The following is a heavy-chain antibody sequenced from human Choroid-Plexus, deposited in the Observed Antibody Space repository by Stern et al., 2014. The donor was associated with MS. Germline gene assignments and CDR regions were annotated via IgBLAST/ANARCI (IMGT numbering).Heavy chain of an antibody. J-gene: IGHJ1*01. CDR3: ANPLPYAN. D-gene: IGHD4-17*01. CDR1: GDTFASYP. Sequence: VQLGESEAAVKKPGASVKVSCKASGDTFASYPIHWLRQAPGKGPVWMERVNPADGRTTNAQTFQGRVTMPRDTYTRTVYMELSSLKAEDTAKYFCANPLPYANWGQGTRVTVSS. V-gene: IGHV1-46*03. CDR2: VNPADGRT.